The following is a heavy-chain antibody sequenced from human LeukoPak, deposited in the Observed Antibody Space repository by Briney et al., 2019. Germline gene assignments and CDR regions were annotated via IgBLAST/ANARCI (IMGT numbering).Heavy chain of an antibody. J-gene: IGHJ4*02. CDR3: AKTGL. CDR2: ISGSGADT. V-gene: IGHV3-23*01. Sequence: GGSLRLSCATSGFTFNDYAMNWVRQAPGKGLEWVAGISGSGADTYYADSVKGRFTISRDNSKNTLYLQTDTLRVEDTAVYYCAKTGLWGQGTLVTVSS. CDR1: GFTFNDYA.